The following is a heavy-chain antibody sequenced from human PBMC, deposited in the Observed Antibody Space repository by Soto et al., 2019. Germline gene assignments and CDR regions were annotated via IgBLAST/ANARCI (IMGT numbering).Heavy chain of an antibody. CDR1: GGTFSSYA. CDR2: IIPIFGTA. CDR3: ARDKVGYYDSSGYYRVSVPPDYYYGMDV. V-gene: IGHV1-69*01. J-gene: IGHJ6*02. Sequence: QVQLVQSGAEVKKPGSSVKVSCKASGGTFSSYAISWVRQAPGQGLEWMGGIIPIFGTANYAQKFQGRVTITADESTGTAYMGLSSLRSEDTALYYCARDKVGYYDSSGYYRVSVPPDYYYGMDVWGQGTTVTVSS. D-gene: IGHD3-22*01.